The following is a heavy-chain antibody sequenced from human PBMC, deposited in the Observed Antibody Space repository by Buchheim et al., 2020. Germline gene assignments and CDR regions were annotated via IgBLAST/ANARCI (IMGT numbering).Heavy chain of an antibody. CDR3: ARNTRERSWDF. V-gene: IGHV4-39*01. Sequence: QLQLQESGPGLVKPSETLSLICTVSGGSISSSSYYWGWIRQPPGKGLEWIGIIYYSGSTYYNPSLKSRVTIFVDTSKNQFSLKLSSVTAADTAVYYCARNTRERSWDFWGQGTL. J-gene: IGHJ4*02. CDR1: GGSISSSSYY. CDR2: IYYSGST. D-gene: IGHD1-1*01.